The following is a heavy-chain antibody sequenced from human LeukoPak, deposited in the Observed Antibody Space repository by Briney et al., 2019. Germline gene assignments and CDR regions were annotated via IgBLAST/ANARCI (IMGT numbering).Heavy chain of an antibody. CDR3: ASYASGYNWLKV. CDR2: IHPNTGAT. CDR1: GHTFTNNY. D-gene: IGHD2-2*01. J-gene: IGHJ5*02. Sequence: ASVKVSCKSCGHTFTNNYLHWVRQAPGQGLEWLGWIHPNTGATNYAQKFQGRVTVTRDTSISTTYVELSRLTSADTAVYYCASYASGYNWLKVWGQGTLVTVSS. V-gene: IGHV1-2*02.